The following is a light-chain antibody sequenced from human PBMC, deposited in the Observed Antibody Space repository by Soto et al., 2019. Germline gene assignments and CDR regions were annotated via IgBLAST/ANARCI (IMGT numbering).Light chain of an antibody. CDR2: NNL. CDR3: QSFDSSLRAYV. Sequence: QSVLTQPPSVSGAPGQRVTISCTGSSSNFGAGYEVHWYKQLPGAAPTLVIFNNLNRPSGVPERFSGSKSGTSASLVISGLQAEDEADYYCQSFDSSLRAYVFGSGTKSPS. J-gene: IGLJ1*01. V-gene: IGLV1-40*01. CDR1: SSNFGAGYE.